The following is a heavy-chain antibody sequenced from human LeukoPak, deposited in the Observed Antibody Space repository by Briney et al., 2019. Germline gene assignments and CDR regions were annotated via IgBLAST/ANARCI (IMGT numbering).Heavy chain of an antibody. J-gene: IGHJ4*02. CDR3: VRDSSGYYGGGLFDY. CDR1: GFTFSSYS. D-gene: IGHD3-22*01. CDR2: ISSSSSYI. V-gene: IGHV3-21*01. Sequence: GGSLRLSCAASGFTFSSYSMNWVRQAPRKGLEWVSSISSSSSYIYYADSVKGRFTISRDNAKNSLYLQMNSLRAEDTAVYYCVRDSSGYYGGGLFDYWGQGTLVTVSS.